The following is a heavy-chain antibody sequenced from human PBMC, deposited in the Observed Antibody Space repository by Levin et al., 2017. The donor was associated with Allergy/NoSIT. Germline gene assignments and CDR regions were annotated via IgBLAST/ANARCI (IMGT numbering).Heavy chain of an antibody. Sequence: PGESLKISCAASGFTFSSYNMNWVRQAPGKGLEWVSYISSSGSTMYYADSVKGRFTISRDNAKNSLYLQMNSLRDEDTAVYYCAREGGSGSYTWGWGQGTLVTVSS. CDR1: GFTFSSYN. V-gene: IGHV3-48*02. CDR2: ISSSGSTM. CDR3: AREGGSGSYTWG. D-gene: IGHD3-10*01. J-gene: IGHJ4*02.